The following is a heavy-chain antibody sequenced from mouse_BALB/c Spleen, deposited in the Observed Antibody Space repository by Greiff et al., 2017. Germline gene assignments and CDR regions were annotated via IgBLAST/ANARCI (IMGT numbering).Heavy chain of an antibody. V-gene: IGHV1-18*01. CDR1: GYTFTDYN. Sequence: EVQLQQSGPELVKPGASVKIPCKASGYTFTDYNMDWVKQSHGKSLEWIGDINPNNGGTIYNQKFKGKATLTVDKSSSTAYMELRSLTSEDTAVYYCAREVYDGDYFDYWGQGTTLTVSS. CDR3: AREVYDGDYFDY. D-gene: IGHD2-12*01. CDR2: INPNNGGT. J-gene: IGHJ2*01.